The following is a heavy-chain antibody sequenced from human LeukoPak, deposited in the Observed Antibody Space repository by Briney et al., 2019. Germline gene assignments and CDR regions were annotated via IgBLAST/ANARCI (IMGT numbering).Heavy chain of an antibody. CDR1: GDSVSSNSVA. CDR2: TYYRSKWYN. D-gene: IGHD3-16*02. CDR3: ARALVNFDY. V-gene: IGHV6-1*01. J-gene: IGHJ4*02. Sequence: SQTLSLTCAISGDSVSSNSVAWNWIRQSPSGGLEWVGRTYYRSKWYNDYALSVESRITINPDTSKNQFSLQLNSVTPEDTAVYYCARALVNFDYWGQGTLVTVSS.